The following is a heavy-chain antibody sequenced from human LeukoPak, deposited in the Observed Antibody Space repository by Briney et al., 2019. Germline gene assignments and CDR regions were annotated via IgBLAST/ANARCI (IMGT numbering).Heavy chain of an antibody. Sequence: ASVKVSCKASGYTFTGYYMHWVRQAPGQGLEWMGWINPNSGGTNYEQKFQGRVTMTRDTSISTAYMELSRLRSDDTAVYYCARLKGSSGYYYDYWGQGTLVTVSS. J-gene: IGHJ4*02. CDR2: INPNSGGT. CDR3: ARLKGSSGYYYDY. CDR1: GYTFTGYY. V-gene: IGHV1-2*02. D-gene: IGHD3-22*01.